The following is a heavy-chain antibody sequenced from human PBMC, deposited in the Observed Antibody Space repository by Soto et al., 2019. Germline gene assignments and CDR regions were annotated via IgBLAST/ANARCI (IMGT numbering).Heavy chain of an antibody. J-gene: IGHJ6*02. CDR3: AREVNNYYGMDV. CDR2: ISYSGGI. Sequence: QVQLQESGPGLVKPSQTLSLTCSISGASISSDDYYWSWFRQPPGKGLEWIGYISYSGGIYYNSSLKSRITISVDTSKSQFSLILSSVTAADTAVFYCAREVNNYYGMDVWGQGTTVTVSS. CDR1: GASISSDDYY. V-gene: IGHV4-30-4*01.